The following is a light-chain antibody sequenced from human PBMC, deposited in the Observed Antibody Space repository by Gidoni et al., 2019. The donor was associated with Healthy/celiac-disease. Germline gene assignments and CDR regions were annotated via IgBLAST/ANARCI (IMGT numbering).Light chain of an antibody. Sequence: EIVLTHSPGTLPLSPGERSTLSCRASQSVSSSYLAWYQQKPGQAPRLLIYGASSRATGIPDRFNGSGSGTDFTLTISRLEPEDFAVYYCQQYGSSPALTFGGGTKVEIK. CDR3: QQYGSSPALT. CDR2: GAS. J-gene: IGKJ4*01. V-gene: IGKV3-20*01. CDR1: QSVSSSY.